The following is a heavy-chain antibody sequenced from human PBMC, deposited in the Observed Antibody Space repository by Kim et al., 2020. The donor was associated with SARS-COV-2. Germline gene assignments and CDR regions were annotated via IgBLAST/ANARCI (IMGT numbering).Heavy chain of an antibody. V-gene: IGHV3-30*02. CDR2: KK. CDR3: AKPYSSGFDY. D-gene: IGHD6-19*01. J-gene: IGHJ4*02. Sequence: KKYYADSVKGRFTISRDNSKNTLYLQMNSLRAEDTAVYYCAKPYSSGFDYWGQGTLVTVSS.